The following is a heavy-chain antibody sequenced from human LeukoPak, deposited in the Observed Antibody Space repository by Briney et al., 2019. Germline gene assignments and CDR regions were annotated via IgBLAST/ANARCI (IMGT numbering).Heavy chain of an antibody. V-gene: IGHV1-18*01. CDR2: IATYNGKT. CDR1: GYTFSSYG. CDR3: ARDMVGLAADGNWFDP. Sequence: APVKVSFKASGYTFSSYGISWVRQAPGQGLEWMGWIATYNGKTKYAEKVQGRVTMTTDTSTTTAYMELRTLRSDDTAVYYCARDMVGLAADGNWFDPWGQGTLVTVSS. D-gene: IGHD6-13*01. J-gene: IGHJ5*02.